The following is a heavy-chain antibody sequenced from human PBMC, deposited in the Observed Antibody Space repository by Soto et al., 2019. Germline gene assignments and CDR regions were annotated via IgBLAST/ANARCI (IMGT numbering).Heavy chain of an antibody. CDR3: AKVRPFDIVVVPAASTIDY. J-gene: IGHJ4*02. V-gene: IGHV3-23*01. CDR1: GFTFSSYA. CDR2: ISGSGGST. D-gene: IGHD2-2*01. Sequence: GGSLRLSCAASGFTFSSYAMSWVRQAPGKGLEWVSAISGSGGSTYYADSVKGRFTISRDNSKNTLYLQMNSLRAEDTAVYYCAKVRPFDIVVVPAASTIDYWGQGTRVNVSS.